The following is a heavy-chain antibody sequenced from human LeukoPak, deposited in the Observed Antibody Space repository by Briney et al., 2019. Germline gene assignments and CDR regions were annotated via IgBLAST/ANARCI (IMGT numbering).Heavy chain of an antibody. V-gene: IGHV3-21*01. Sequence: GGSLRLSCAASGFTFSSYSMNWVRQAPGKGLEWVSSISSSSSYIYYADSVKGRFTISRDNAKNSLYLQMNSLRAEDTAVYYCARDNNYYYGMDVWGQGTTVTVSS. J-gene: IGHJ6*02. CDR1: GFTFSSYS. CDR3: ARDNNYYYGMDV. CDR2: ISSSSSYI.